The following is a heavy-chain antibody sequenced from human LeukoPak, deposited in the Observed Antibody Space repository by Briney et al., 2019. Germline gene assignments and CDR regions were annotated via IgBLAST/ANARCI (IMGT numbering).Heavy chain of an antibody. CDR1: GFTFSSYD. Sequence: GGSLRLSCAASGFTFSSYDMHWVRQASGKGLEWVAVISYDGRNKYYADSVKGRFTISRDNAKNSLYLQMNSLRAEDTAVYYCARGSTYYDSSGQVPFDYWGQGTLVTVSS. D-gene: IGHD3-22*01. CDR2: ISYDGRNK. V-gene: IGHV3-30*03. CDR3: ARGSTYYDSSGQVPFDY. J-gene: IGHJ4*02.